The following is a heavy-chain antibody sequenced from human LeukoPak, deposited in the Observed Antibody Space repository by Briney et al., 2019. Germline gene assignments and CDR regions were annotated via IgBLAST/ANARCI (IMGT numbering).Heavy chain of an antibody. CDR3: ARQFYSSSWYFDL. CDR2: INHSGST. CDR1: GGSFSGYY. J-gene: IGHJ2*01. Sequence: SETLSLNCAVYGGSFSGYYWSWIRQPPGKGLEWIGEINHSGSTNYNPSLKSRVTISVDTSKNQFSLKPSSVTAADTAVYYCARQFYSSSWYFDLWGRGTLVTVSS. V-gene: IGHV4-34*01. D-gene: IGHD6-13*01.